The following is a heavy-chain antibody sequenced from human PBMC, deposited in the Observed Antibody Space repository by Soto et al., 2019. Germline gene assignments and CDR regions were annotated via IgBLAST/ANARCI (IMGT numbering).Heavy chain of an antibody. CDR1: GFSISGDNW. CDR3: VKKTGGYRPFDD. V-gene: IGHV4-28*01. Sequence: HVQLRESGPGLVKPSDTLSLTCAVSGFSISGDNWWGWIRQAPGKGLEWIGYVSHTGFSHYHTSLESRVTMSVDTSKNLFSLKLTSVTAVDTAVYYCVKKTGGYRPFDDWGQGTLVTVSS. CDR2: VSHTGFS. D-gene: IGHD2-8*02. J-gene: IGHJ4*02.